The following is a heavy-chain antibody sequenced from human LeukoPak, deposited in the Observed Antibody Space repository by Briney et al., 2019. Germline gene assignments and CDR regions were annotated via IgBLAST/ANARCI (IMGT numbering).Heavy chain of an antibody. Sequence: GGSLRLPCAASGFTFDGYWLHWVLQTPGKRLVWVSRINQDGRYITYADSVQGRFTISRDTAKNTLFLQMNSLRAEDTAVYYCARESMMGGALQYWGQGALVTVSS. CDR2: INQDGRYI. CDR1: GFTFDGYW. CDR3: ARESMMGGALQY. J-gene: IGHJ4*02. D-gene: IGHD3-16*01. V-gene: IGHV3-74*01.